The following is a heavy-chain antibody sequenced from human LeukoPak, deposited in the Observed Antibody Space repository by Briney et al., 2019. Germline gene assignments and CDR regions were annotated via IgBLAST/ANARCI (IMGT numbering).Heavy chain of an antibody. D-gene: IGHD3-10*01. V-gene: IGHV1-46*01. CDR2: INPSGGST. CDR1: GYTFTSYY. Sequence: ASVKVSCKASGYTFTSYYMHWVRQAPGQGLEWMGIINPSGGSTSYAQKFQGRVTMTRDTSTSTVYMELNSLRSEDTAVYYCARLELWFGESTYYYYGMDVWGQGTTVTVSS. J-gene: IGHJ6*02. CDR3: ARLELWFGESTYYYYGMDV.